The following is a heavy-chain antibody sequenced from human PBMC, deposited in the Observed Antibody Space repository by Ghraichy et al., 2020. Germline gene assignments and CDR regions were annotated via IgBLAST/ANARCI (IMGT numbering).Heavy chain of an antibody. CDR2: IYYSGST. D-gene: IGHD6-19*01. J-gene: IGHJ5*02. V-gene: IGHV4-39*01. CDR1: GGSISSSSYY. Sequence: SETLSLTCTVSGGSISSSSYYWGWIRQPPGKGLEWIGSIYYSGSTYYNPSLKSRVTISVDTSKNQFSLKLSSVTAADTAVYYCARHKKRGLVLESIDPWGQGTLVTVSS. CDR3: ARHKKRGLVLESIDP.